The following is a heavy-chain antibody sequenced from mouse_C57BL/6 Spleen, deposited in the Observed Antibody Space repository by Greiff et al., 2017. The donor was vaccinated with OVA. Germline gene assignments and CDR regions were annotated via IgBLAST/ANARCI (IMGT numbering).Heavy chain of an antibody. Sequence: VQLQQSGPELVKPGASVKISCKASGYAFSSSWMNWVKQRPGKGLEWIGRIYPGDGDTNYNGKFKGKATLTADKSSSTAYMQLSSLTSEDSAVYFCAREGDPYFDVWGTGTTVTVSS. D-gene: IGHD3-3*01. V-gene: IGHV1-82*01. CDR3: AREGDPYFDV. CDR1: GYAFSSSW. CDR2: IYPGDGDT. J-gene: IGHJ1*03.